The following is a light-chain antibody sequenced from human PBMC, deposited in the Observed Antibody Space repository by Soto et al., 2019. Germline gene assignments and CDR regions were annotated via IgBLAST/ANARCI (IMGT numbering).Light chain of an antibody. V-gene: IGKV3-20*01. J-gene: IGKJ3*01. CDR2: GAS. Sequence: EIVLTQSPGTLSLSPGERATLSCRASQSVSSTSLAWYQQKPGQAPRLLIYGASNRATGIADRFSGSGSGTDFTLTISRLEPEDYAVYYCQQYGSSGVTFGPGTKVDVK. CDR3: QQYGSSGVT. CDR1: QSVSSTS.